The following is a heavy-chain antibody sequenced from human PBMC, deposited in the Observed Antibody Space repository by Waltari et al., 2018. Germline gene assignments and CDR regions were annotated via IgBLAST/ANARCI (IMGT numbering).Heavy chain of an antibody. CDR2: ISHSSTYL. D-gene: IGHD5-18*01. Sequence: EVQLVESGGGLVKPGGSLRLTGAASGFSLKSYSMSWVRQTPGKGLEWVSSISHSSTYLYYTDSVKGRFTISRDNAKNSLFLQMNSLTVEDTAVYYCARDWSPGTALVADWWGQGTLVTVSS. V-gene: IGHV3-21*01. CDR3: ARDWSPGTALVADW. J-gene: IGHJ4*02. CDR1: GFSLKSYS.